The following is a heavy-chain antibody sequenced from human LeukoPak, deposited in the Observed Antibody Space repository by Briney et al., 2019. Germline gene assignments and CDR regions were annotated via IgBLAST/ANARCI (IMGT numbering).Heavy chain of an antibody. J-gene: IGHJ4*02. D-gene: IGHD1-1*01. V-gene: IGHV4-59*11. CDR3: AGGSTGAWDY. CDR2: IHYSGSM. CDR1: GGSISSHY. Sequence: SETLSLTCTVSGGSISSHYWSWIRQPPGKGLEWIGYIHYSGSMNHNPALKSRVTISVDTSKNQFSLKLTSVTAADTAVYYCAGGSTGAWDYWGQGTLVTVSS.